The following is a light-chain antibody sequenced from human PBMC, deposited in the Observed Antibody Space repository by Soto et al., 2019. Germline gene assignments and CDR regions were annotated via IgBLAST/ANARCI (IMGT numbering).Light chain of an antibody. J-gene: IGKJ1*01. CDR2: KAS. V-gene: IGKV1-5*03. Sequence: DIQMTQSPSTLSASVGDRVTITCRASQSISSWLAWYQQKPGQAPKLLISKASSLESGVPSRFSGSGSGTEFTLTISILQPDDFATYYCQQYNSYSWTFGQGTKVEIK. CDR1: QSISSW. CDR3: QQYNSYSWT.